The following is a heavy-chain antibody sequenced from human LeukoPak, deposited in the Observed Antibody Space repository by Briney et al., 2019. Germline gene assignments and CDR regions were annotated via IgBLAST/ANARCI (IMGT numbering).Heavy chain of an antibody. CDR1: GCTFSRYA. D-gene: IGHD1-26*01. J-gene: IGHJ4*02. V-gene: IGHV3-64D*09. CDR2: INDNGGRT. Sequence: PGGSLRLSCSASGCTFSRYAMHWVRQAPGKGLEYVSGINDNGGRTHYGDSVKGRFSISRDNSKNTLHLQMRTLRAEDTALYYCVKDVGGSYAFDYWGQGILVTVAS. CDR3: VKDVGGSYAFDY.